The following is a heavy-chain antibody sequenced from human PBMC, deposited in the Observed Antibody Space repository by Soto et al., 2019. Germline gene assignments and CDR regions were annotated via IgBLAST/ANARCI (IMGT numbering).Heavy chain of an antibody. D-gene: IGHD2-2*01. CDR1: GFSLSTSGEG. CDR3: AHRRDATVRVPAAISAWFDP. Sequence: SGPTLVNPTKTLTLTCTFSGFSLSTSGEGVGWIRQPPGKALEWLALIFWADDKRYNSSLRSMLTITKPTSKNQVVLTLTNMDPVDTATYYCAHRRDATVRVPAAISAWFDPWGQGTQVTVSS. V-gene: IGHV2-5*02. J-gene: IGHJ5*02. CDR2: IFWADDK.